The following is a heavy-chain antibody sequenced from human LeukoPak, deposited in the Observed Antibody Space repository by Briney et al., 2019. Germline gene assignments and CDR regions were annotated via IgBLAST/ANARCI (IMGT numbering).Heavy chain of an antibody. CDR2: IYSGDNT. J-gene: IGHJ4*02. V-gene: IGHV3-53*01. Sequence: QSGGSLRLSCAVSGFTVSSNYMSWVRQAPGKGLEWVSVIYSGDNTYYADSVKGRFTISRDNSKNTLYLQMNSLRAEDTAVYYCAAYSSCDYWGQGTLVTVSS. D-gene: IGHD6-6*01. CDR3: AAYSSCDY. CDR1: GFTVSSNY.